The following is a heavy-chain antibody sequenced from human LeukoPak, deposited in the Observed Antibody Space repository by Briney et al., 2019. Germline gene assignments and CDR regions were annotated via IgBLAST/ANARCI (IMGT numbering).Heavy chain of an antibody. Sequence: PGGSLRLSCAASGFTFSNHGMHWVRQAPGKGPEWVAFIRYDGSNKYYADSVKGRFTISRDNSKNTLYLQMNSLRAEDTAVYYCAKGSGDTYTIFGVVPFLDYFDYWGQGTLVTVSS. V-gene: IGHV3-30*02. D-gene: IGHD3-3*01. CDR3: AKGSGDTYTIFGVVPFLDYFDY. J-gene: IGHJ4*02. CDR1: GFTFSNHG. CDR2: IRYDGSNK.